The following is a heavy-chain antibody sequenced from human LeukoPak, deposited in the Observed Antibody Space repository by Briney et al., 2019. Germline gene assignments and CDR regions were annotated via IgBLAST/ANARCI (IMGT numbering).Heavy chain of an antibody. Sequence: PGGSLRLSCAASGFTFSSHWMSWVRQAPGKGLEWVANIKQDGSEKYYVDSVKGRFTISRDNSKNTLYLQMNSLRAEDTAVYYCARQGYCSGGSCSLDYWGQGTLVTVSS. J-gene: IGHJ4*02. CDR3: ARQGYCSGGSCSLDY. D-gene: IGHD2-15*01. V-gene: IGHV3-7*01. CDR2: IKQDGSEK. CDR1: GFTFSSHW.